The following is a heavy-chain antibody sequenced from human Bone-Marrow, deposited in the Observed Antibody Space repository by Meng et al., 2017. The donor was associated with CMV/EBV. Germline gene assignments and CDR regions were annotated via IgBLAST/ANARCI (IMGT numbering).Heavy chain of an antibody. J-gene: IGHJ5*02. CDR3: ARGSSWELRINWFDP. CDR1: GGTFSSYA. D-gene: IGHD1-26*01. CDR2: IIPILGIA. Sequence: SVKVSCKASGGTFSSYAISWVRQAPGQGLEWMGGIIPILGIANYAQKFQGRVTITADKSMSTAYMELSSLRSEDTAVYYCARGSSWELRINWFDPWGQGTLVTVSS. V-gene: IGHV1-69*10.